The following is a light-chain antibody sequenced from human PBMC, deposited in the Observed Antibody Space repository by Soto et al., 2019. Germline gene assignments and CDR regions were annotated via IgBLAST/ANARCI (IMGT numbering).Light chain of an antibody. CDR2: SNN. J-gene: IGLJ1*01. Sequence: QSALTQPPSASGTPGQRVTISCSGSSSNIGSNYVYWYQQLPGTAPKLLIYSNNQRPSGVPDRFSGSKSGTSASLAISGLGSEDEADYYCAAWGDRLSRYLFGNGTKATV. CDR3: AAWGDRLSRYL. CDR1: SSNIGSNY. V-gene: IGLV1-47*02.